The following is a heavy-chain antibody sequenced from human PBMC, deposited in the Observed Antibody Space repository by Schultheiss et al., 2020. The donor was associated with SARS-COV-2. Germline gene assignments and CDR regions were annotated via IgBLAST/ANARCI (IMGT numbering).Heavy chain of an antibody. CDR1: GFTFSSYA. Sequence: GESLKISCSASGFTFSSYAMHWVRQAPGKGLEYVSAISSNGGSTYYADSVKGRFTISRDNSKNTLYLQMSSLRPEDTAVYYCVKDRSYCGGDCYSWHFDLWGRGTLVTVSS. CDR2: ISSNGGST. D-gene: IGHD2-21*02. J-gene: IGHJ2*01. CDR3: VKDRSYCGGDCYSWHFDL. V-gene: IGHV3-64D*06.